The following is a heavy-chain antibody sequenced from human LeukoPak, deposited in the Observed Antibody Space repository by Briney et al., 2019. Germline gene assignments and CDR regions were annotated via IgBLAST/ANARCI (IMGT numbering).Heavy chain of an antibody. D-gene: IGHD3-10*02. CDR1: GFTFSSYE. J-gene: IGHJ6*04. CDR3: AELGITMIGGV. V-gene: IGHV3-48*03. Sequence: PGGSLRLSGAASGFTFSSYEMNWVRQAPGKGLEWVSYISSSGSTIYYADSVKGRFTISRDNAKNPLYLQMNSLRAEDTAVYYCAELGITMIGGVWGKGTTVTISS. CDR2: ISSSGSTI.